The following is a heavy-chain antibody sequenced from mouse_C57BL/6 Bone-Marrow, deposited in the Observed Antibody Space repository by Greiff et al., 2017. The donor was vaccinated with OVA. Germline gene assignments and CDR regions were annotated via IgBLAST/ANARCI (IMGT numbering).Heavy chain of an antibody. CDR2: IYPGGGYT. CDR1: GYTFTNYW. J-gene: IGHJ3*01. Sequence: LVESGAELVRPGTSVKMSCKASGYTFTNYWIGWAKQRPGHGLEWIGDIYPGGGYTNYNEKFKGKATLTADKSSSTAYMQFSSLTSEDSAIYYCARLEGYDGYPFAYWGQGTLVTVSA. V-gene: IGHV1-63*01. CDR3: ARLEGYDGYPFAY. D-gene: IGHD2-3*01.